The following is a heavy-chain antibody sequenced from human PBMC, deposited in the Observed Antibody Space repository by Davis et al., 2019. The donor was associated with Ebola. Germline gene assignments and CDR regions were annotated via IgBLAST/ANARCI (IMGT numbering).Heavy chain of an antibody. V-gene: IGHV3-33*01. CDR3: ARGPSIAARPSHYYYYGMDV. CDR1: GFTFSSYV. CDR2: IWHDGCNK. J-gene: IGHJ6*02. D-gene: IGHD6-6*01. Sequence: GESLKISCAASGFTFSSYVMHWVRQAPGKGLEWVAVIWHDGCNKYYADSVKGRFTISRDNSKNTLYLQMNSLRAEDTAVYYCARGPSIAARPSHYYYYGMDVWGQGTTVTVSS.